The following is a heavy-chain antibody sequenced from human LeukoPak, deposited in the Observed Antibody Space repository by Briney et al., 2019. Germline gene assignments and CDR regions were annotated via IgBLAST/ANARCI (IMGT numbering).Heavy chain of an antibody. V-gene: IGHV3-11*01. CDR2: ISSSGSTI. Sequence: GGSLRLSCAASGFTFSDYYMSWIRQAPGKGLEWVSYISSSGSTIYYADSVKGRFTISRDNAKDSLYLEMNSLRAEDTAVYYCARDFVRVTSFDYWGQGTLVTVSS. CDR3: ARDFVRVTSFDY. J-gene: IGHJ4*02. D-gene: IGHD2-21*02. CDR1: GFTFSDYY.